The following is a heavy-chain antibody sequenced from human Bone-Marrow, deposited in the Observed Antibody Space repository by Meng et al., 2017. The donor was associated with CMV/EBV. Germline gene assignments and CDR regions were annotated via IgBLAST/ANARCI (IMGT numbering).Heavy chain of an antibody. J-gene: IGHJ4*02. CDR2: ISAYNGNT. CDR1: GYTFTSYG. V-gene: IGHV1-18*01. Sequence: ASVKVSCKASGYTFTSYGISWVRQAPGRGLEWMGWISAYNGNTNYAQKLQGRVTMTTDTSTSTAYMELRSLRSDDTAVYYCAKFSQWLVPFDYWGQGTLVTVSS. D-gene: IGHD6-19*01. CDR3: AKFSQWLVPFDY.